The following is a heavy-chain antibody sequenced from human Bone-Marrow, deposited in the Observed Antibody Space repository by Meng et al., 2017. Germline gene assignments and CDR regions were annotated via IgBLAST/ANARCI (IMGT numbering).Heavy chain of an antibody. J-gene: IGHJ4*02. V-gene: IGHV3-48*03. CDR1: GFTFSSYA. CDR3: ARDDVGATAVDY. Sequence: GESLKISCAASGFTFSSYAMHWVRQAPGKGLEWVSYISSSGSTIYYADSVKGRFTISRDNAKNSLYLQMNSLRAEDTAVYYCARDDVGATAVDYWGQGTLVTVSS. D-gene: IGHD1-26*01. CDR2: ISSSGSTI.